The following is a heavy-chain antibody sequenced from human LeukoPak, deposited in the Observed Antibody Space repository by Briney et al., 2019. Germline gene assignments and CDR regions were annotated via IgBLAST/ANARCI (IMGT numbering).Heavy chain of an antibody. CDR1: GYSFTSYW. CDR2: IYPGDSDT. D-gene: IGHD2-15*01. Sequence: GESLKISCKGSGYSFTSYWIGWVRQMPGKGLEWMGIIYPGDSDTRYSPSFQGQVTISADKSISTAYLQWSSLKASDTAMYYCARLTDIVVVAAADPYYYGMDVWGQGTTVTVSS. J-gene: IGHJ6*02. V-gene: IGHV5-51*01. CDR3: ARLTDIVVVAAADPYYYGMDV.